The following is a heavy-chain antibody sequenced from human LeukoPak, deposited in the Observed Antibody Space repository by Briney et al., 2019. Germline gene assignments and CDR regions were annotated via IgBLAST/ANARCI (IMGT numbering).Heavy chain of an antibody. Sequence: GASVKVSCKASGGTFSSYAISWVRQAPGQGLEWMGRIIPIFGTANYAQKFQGRVTITTDGSTSTAYMELSSLRSEDTAVYYCASGYGEYVELSSYFDYWGQGTLVTVSS. D-gene: IGHD4-17*01. CDR1: GGTFSSYA. CDR2: IIPIFGTA. V-gene: IGHV1-69*05. J-gene: IGHJ4*02. CDR3: ASGYGEYVELSSYFDY.